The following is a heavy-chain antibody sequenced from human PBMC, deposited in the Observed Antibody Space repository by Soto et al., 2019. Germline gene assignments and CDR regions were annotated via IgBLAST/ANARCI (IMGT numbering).Heavy chain of an antibody. D-gene: IGHD2-15*01. J-gene: IGHJ3*01. Sequence: EPLSRNCAVSGFFISSGNYWGWIRKPPGKGLEWIGSIFHGGNTYYNPSLKSRVTISVDMSKNQFSLKLNSVTAADTAVYYCARARWYDAFDVWGQGTVVTVSS. CDR1: GFFISSGNY. CDR2: IFHGGNT. CDR3: ARARWYDAFDV. V-gene: IGHV4-38-2*01.